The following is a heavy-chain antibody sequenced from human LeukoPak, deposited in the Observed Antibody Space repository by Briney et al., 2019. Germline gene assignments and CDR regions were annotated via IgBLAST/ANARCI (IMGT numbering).Heavy chain of an antibody. J-gene: IGHJ4*02. CDR1: EFTFSSSS. CDR2: IGSSSSTI. D-gene: IGHD1-26*01. V-gene: IGHV3-48*04. Sequence: GGSLRLSCAASEFTFSSSSMNWVRQAPGKGLEWISYIGSSSSTIYYADSVKGRFTISRDNAKNSLYLQMNSLRAEDTAVYYCARHGARRGSYLDFDYWGQGTLVTVSS. CDR3: ARHGARRGSYLDFDY.